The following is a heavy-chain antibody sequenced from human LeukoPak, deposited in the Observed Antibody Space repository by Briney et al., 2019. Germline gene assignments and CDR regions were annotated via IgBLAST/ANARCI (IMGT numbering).Heavy chain of an antibody. CDR1: GGSISSSVYY. CDR3: ARHPLGYCNIASCPSDYGMDV. CDR2: IYYTGTT. Sequence: SETLSLTCTVSGGSISSSVYYWGWIRQPPGKGLEWIGSIYYTGTTYYNPSLKSRVTISVDTSKNQFSLKLSSVTAADTAVYYCARHPLGYCNIASCPSDYGMDVWGQGTTVTVFS. D-gene: IGHD2-2*01. J-gene: IGHJ6*02. V-gene: IGHV4-39*01.